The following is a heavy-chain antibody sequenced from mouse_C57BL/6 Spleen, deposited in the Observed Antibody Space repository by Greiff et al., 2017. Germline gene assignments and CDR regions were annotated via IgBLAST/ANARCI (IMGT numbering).Heavy chain of an antibody. CDR3: ARSNDGYYWSALGY. CDR1: GYAFTNYW. CDR2: IKPGSGGT. Sequence: VQLQQSGAELVRPGTSVKVSCKASGYAFTNYWIEWVKQRPGQGLEWIGVIKPGSGGTNYNEKFKGKATLTADKSSSTAYMQLSSLTSEDSAVYFCARSNDGYYWSALGYWGQGTSVTVSS. V-gene: IGHV1-54*01. J-gene: IGHJ4*01. D-gene: IGHD2-3*01.